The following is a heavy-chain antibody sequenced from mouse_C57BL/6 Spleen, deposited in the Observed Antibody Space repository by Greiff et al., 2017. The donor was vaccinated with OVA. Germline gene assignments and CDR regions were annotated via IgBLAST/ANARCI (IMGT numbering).Heavy chain of an antibody. Sequence: QVQLQQPGAELVKPGASVKLSCKASGYTFTSYWMQWVKQRPGQGLEWIREIDPSDSYTNYNQKFKGKATLTVDTSSSTAYMQLSSLTSEDSAVYYCARAGYSLDYWGQGTTLTVSS. J-gene: IGHJ2*01. D-gene: IGHD2-12*01. CDR2: IDPSDSYT. V-gene: IGHV1-50*01. CDR1: GYTFTSYW. CDR3: ARAGYSLDY.